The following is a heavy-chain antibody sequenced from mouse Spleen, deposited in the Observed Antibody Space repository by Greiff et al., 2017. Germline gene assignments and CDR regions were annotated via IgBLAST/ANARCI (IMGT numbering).Heavy chain of an antibody. CDR1: GYTFTGYW. Sequence: QVQLQQSGAELMKPGASVKLSCKATGYTFTGYWIEWVKQRPGHGLEWIGEILPGSGSTNYNEKFKGKATFTADTSSNTAYMQLSSLTTEDSAIYYCARRLYGSSYSGFDYWGQGTTLTVSS. CDR2: ILPGSGST. CDR3: ARRLYGSSYSGFDY. J-gene: IGHJ2*01. D-gene: IGHD1-1*01. V-gene: IGHV1-9*01.